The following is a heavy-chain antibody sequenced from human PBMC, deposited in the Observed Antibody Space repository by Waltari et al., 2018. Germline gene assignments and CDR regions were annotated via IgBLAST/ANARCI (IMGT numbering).Heavy chain of an antibody. CDR3: ARDRQLDP. V-gene: IGHV4-59*01. CDR1: GGSISSYY. Sequence: QVQLQESGPGLVKPSETLSLTCTVSGGSISSYYWSWIRQPPGKGLEWIGYIYYSGSTNYNPSLKSRVTISVDTSKNQFSLKLSSVTAADTAVCYCARDRQLDPWGQGTLVTVSS. CDR2: IYYSGST. J-gene: IGHJ5*02. D-gene: IGHD6-6*01.